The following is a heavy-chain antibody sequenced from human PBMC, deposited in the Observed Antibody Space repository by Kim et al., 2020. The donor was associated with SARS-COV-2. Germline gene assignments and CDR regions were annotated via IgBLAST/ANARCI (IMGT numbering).Heavy chain of an antibody. CDR3: ARGADCSGGSCLVLGWFDP. CDR1: GYTFTSYA. Sequence: ASVKVSCKASGYTFTSYAMHWVRQAPGQRLEWMGWINAGNGNTKYSQKFQGRVTITRDTSASTAYMELSSLRSEDTAVYYCARGADCSGGSCLVLGWFDPWGEGARVTVSS. D-gene: IGHD2-15*01. J-gene: IGHJ5*02. V-gene: IGHV1-3*01. CDR2: INAGNGNT.